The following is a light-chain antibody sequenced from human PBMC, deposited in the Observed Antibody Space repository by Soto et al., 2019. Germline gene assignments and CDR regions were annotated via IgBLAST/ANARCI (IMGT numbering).Light chain of an antibody. Sequence: QSVLTQPPSASGTPGQRVIISCSGSSSNIGPNYVYWYQQLPGTAPKLLIQKNNQRPSGVPDRFSGSKSGTSASLAISGLRSEDEADYYCAAWDDILSGLYVFGTGINVTVL. CDR1: SSNIGPNY. J-gene: IGLJ1*01. CDR3: AAWDDILSGLYV. V-gene: IGLV1-47*01. CDR2: KNN.